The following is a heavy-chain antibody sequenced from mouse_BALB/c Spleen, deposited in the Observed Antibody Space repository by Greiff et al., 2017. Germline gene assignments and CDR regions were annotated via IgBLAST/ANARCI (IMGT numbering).Heavy chain of an antibody. D-gene: IGHD1-2*01. V-gene: IGHV5-9-4*01. CDR3: ARGGDSLLPMDY. Sequence: EVKLVESGGGLVKPGGSLKLSCAASGFTFSSYAMSWVRQSPEKRLEWVAEISSGGSYTYYPDTVTGRFTISRDNAKNTLYLQMSSLRSEDTAMYYCARGGDSLLPMDYWGQGTSVTVSS. CDR2: ISSGGSYT. J-gene: IGHJ4*01. CDR1: GFTFSSYA.